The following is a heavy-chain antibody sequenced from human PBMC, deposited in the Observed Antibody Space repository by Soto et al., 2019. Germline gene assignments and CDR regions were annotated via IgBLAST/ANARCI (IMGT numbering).Heavy chain of an antibody. J-gene: IGHJ4*02. Sequence: EVQLVESRGGRVKPGGSLRLSCAASGFTFSIYSMNWVRNAPGKGLEWVSSIISSSRYIYYADSVKGRFTISRDNAKNSRYLPMNSLRAEDTAVYYCAIERPFSAYWGRGPLVPVSS. V-gene: IGHV3-21*01. CDR2: IISSSRYI. D-gene: IGHD6-19*01. CDR1: GFTFSIYS. CDR3: AIERPFSAY.